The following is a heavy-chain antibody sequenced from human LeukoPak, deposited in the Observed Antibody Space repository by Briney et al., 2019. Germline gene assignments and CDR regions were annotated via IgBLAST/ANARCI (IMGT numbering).Heavy chain of an antibody. Sequence: SETLSLTCTVSGGSISSYYWSWIRQPPGKGLEWIGYIYYSGSTNYNPSLKSLVTISVDTSKNQFSLKLSSVTAADTAVYYCAGAAAGPHWFDPWGQGTLVTVSS. CDR1: GGSISSYY. D-gene: IGHD6-13*01. J-gene: IGHJ5*02. V-gene: IGHV4-59*01. CDR3: AGAAAGPHWFDP. CDR2: IYYSGST.